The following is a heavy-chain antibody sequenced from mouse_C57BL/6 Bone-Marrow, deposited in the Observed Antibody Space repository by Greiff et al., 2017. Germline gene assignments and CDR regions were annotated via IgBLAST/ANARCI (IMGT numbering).Heavy chain of an antibody. V-gene: IGHV2-2*01. CDR3: ARKGGNYGGVFLDY. Sequence: VQLQQSGPGLVQPSQSLSITCTVSGFSLTSYGVHWVRQSPGKGLEWLGVIWSGGGTDYNAAFISRLSISKDNSKSQVFFKMNSLQADDTAIYYCARKGGNYGGVFLDYWGQGTSVTVSS. CDR1: GFSLTSYG. D-gene: IGHD2-1*01. J-gene: IGHJ4*01. CDR2: IWSGGGT.